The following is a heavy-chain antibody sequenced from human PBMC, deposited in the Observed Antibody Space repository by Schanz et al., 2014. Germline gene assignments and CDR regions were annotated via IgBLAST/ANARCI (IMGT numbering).Heavy chain of an antibody. Sequence: EVQLVESGGGLVQPGGSLRLSCAVSGFTVSDHYMDWVRQAPGKGLAWLFRVRNRRNSDIIEYAASVEGRFTISRDESKNSVYLQMNSLQTDDTAVYYCFSMHYGNSVYWGQGTLVTVSS. D-gene: IGHD1-7*01. CDR3: FSMHYGNSVY. CDR1: GFTVSDHY. CDR2: VRNRRNSDII. J-gene: IGHJ4*02. V-gene: IGHV3-72*01.